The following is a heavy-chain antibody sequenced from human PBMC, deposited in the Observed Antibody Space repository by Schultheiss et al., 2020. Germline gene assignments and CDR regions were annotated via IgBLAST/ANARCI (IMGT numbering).Heavy chain of an antibody. CDR3: AHTMGGSCYDQ. Sequence: SGPTLVKPTETLTLTCTVSGFSLSNARMGVSWIRQPPGKALEWLAHIFSNDEKSYSTSLKSRLTISKDTSRSQVVLTMTNMDPVDTATYYCAHTMGGSCYDQWGQGNLGTVAS. V-gene: IGHV2-26*01. D-gene: IGHD2-15*01. CDR2: IFSNDEK. CDR1: GFSLSNARMG. J-gene: IGHJ5*02.